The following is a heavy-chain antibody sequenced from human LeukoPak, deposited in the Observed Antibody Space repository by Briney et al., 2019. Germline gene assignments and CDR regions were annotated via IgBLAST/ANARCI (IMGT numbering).Heavy chain of an antibody. D-gene: IGHD1-1*01. V-gene: IGHV6-1*01. CDR2: TYYRSKWYN. J-gene: IGHJ4*02. CDR3: TRGWNSFDY. CDR1: GDSVSSNSAA. Sequence: SQTLSLTCAISGDSVSSNSAAWNWIRQSPSRGLEWVGRTYYRSKWYNDCALSVRGRITINPDTSKNQFSLQLNSMTPEDTAVYYCTRGWNSFDYWGQGTLVTVSS.